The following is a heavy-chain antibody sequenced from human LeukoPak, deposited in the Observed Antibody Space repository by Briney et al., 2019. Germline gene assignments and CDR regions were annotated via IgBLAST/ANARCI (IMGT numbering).Heavy chain of an antibody. Sequence: GGSLRLSCAASGFSFSSYGMHWVRQAPGKGLEWVALISCDGSNKYYADSVKGRFTISRDNSKNTLYLQMNSLRAEDTAVYYCARDSGYCTNGVCWDAWFDPWGQGTLVTVSS. CDR3: ARDSGYCTNGVCWDAWFDP. CDR2: ISCDGSNK. D-gene: IGHD2-8*01. CDR1: GFSFSSYG. J-gene: IGHJ5*02. V-gene: IGHV3-30*03.